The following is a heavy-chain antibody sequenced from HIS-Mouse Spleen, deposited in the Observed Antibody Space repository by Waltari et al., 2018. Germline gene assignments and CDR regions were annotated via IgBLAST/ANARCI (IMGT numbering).Heavy chain of an antibody. Sequence: QLQLQESGPGLVKPSETLSLTCPVSGGSISSSSYYWGWIRQPPGKGLEWIGSIYYSGSTYYNPSLKSRVTISVDTSKNQFSLKLSSVTAADTAVYYCARDPRGKSGDYWGQGTLVTVSS. CDR3: ARDPRGKSGDY. CDR2: IYYSGST. CDR1: GGSISSSSYY. J-gene: IGHJ4*02. V-gene: IGHV4-39*07.